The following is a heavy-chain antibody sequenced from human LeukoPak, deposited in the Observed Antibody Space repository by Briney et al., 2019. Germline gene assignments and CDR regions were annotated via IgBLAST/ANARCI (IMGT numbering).Heavy chain of an antibody. D-gene: IGHD3-3*01. CDR3: ARSGRVFGVVIIHKLDY. Sequence: SETLSLTCAVYGGSFSGYYSSWIRQPPGKGLEWIGEINHSGSTNYNPSLKSRVTISVDTSKNQFSLKLSSVTAADTAVYYCARSGRVFGVVIIHKLDYWGQGTLVTVSS. V-gene: IGHV4-34*01. CDR2: INHSGST. CDR1: GGSFSGYY. J-gene: IGHJ4*02.